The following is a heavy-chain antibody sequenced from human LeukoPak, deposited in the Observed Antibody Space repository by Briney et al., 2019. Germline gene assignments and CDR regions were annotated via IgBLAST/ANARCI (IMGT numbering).Heavy chain of an antibody. CDR1: GFTFSTSN. CDR2: IGGSESYM. D-gene: IGHD5-24*01. Sequence: GGSLKLSCAASGFTFSTSNMNWVRQAPGKGLEWLSCIGGSESYMSYADSVKGRFTISRDNAKNSVYLQMDSLRAEDTAVYFCARDRGSLGIGYNEDCFDYWGQGTLVTVSS. V-gene: IGHV3-21*01. CDR3: ARDRGSLGIGYNEDCFDY. J-gene: IGHJ4*02.